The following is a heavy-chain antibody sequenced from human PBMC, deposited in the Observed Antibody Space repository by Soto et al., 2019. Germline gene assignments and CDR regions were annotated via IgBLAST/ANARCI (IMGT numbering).Heavy chain of an antibody. CDR2: LSYDGSNK. CDR1: GFTLSSYA. V-gene: IGHV3-30*18. CDR3: AKESLPTTVLHWFDP. Sequence: GGSLRLSCAASGFTLSSYAMHWVRQAPGKGLEWVAVLSYDGSNKSYGDSVKGRFTISRDNSKNTLYLQMNSLRAEDAAVYYCAKESLPTTVLHWFDPWGQGTLVTVSS. D-gene: IGHD1-1*01. J-gene: IGHJ5*02.